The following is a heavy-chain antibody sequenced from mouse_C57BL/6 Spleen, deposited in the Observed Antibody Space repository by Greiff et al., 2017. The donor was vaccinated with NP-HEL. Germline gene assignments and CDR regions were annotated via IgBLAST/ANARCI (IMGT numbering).Heavy chain of an antibody. Sequence: QVQLQQPGAELVRPGSSVKLSCKASGYTFTSYWMHWVKQRPIQGLEWIGNIDPSDSETHYNQKFKDKATLPVDKSSSQAYMQLSSLTSEDSTVYYCARPTTPRLYWYYDVWGTGTTVTVSS. J-gene: IGHJ1*03. CDR2: IDPSDSET. CDR3: ARPTTPRLYWYYDV. V-gene: IGHV1-52*01. CDR1: GYTFTSYW. D-gene: IGHD1-1*01.